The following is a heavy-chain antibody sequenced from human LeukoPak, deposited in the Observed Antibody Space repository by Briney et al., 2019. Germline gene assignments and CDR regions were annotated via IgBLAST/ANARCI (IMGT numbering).Heavy chain of an antibody. J-gene: IGHJ4*02. CDR3: ARQGRGQSGSYDY. CDR2: IYYSGGT. CDR1: GGSISSYY. V-gene: IGHV4-59*08. D-gene: IGHD1-26*01. Sequence: SETLSLTCTVSGGSISSYYWSWIRQPPGKGLEWIGYIYYSGGTNYNPSLKSRVTISVDTSKNQFSLKLSSVTVADTAVYYCARQGRGQSGSYDYWGQGTLVTVSS.